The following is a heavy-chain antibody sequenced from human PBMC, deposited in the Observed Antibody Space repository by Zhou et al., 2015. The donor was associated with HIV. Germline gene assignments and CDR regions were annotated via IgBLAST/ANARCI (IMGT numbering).Heavy chain of an antibody. CDR3: AKARLTMMPGVQSAFDT. CDR1: GFTFSNYG. J-gene: IGHJ3*02. Sequence: QVHLAESGGGVVQPGGSLRLSCAASGFTFSNYGINWVRQGPGKGLEWVAIMWHDGYNAYYADSVRGRFTVSRDNSKNTVYLQMNSLRSEDTGVYFCAKARLTMMPGVQSAFDTVGPRDNGHRLF. V-gene: IGHV3-33*06. CDR2: MWHDGYNA. D-gene: IGHD3-10*01.